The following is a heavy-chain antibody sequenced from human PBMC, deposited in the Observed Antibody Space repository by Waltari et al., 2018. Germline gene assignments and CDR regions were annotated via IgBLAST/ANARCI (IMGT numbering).Heavy chain of an antibody. CDR2: IIPIFGTA. CDR3: AREDCSGGSCYRFPYYFDY. CDR1: GGTFSSYA. J-gene: IGHJ4*02. D-gene: IGHD2-15*01. Sequence: QVQLVQSGAEVKKPGSSVKVSCKASGGTFSSYAISWVRQAPGPGLEWMGGIIPIFGTANYAQKFQGRVTITTDESTSTAYMELSSLRSEDTAVYYCAREDCSGGSCYRFPYYFDYWGQGTLVTVSS. V-gene: IGHV1-69*05.